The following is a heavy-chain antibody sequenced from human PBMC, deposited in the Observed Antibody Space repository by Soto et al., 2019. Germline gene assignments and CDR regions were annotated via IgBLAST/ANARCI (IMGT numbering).Heavy chain of an antibody. J-gene: IGHJ5*02. CDR3: AREVEPPMVRGVEQSNWFDP. Sequence: GGSLRLSCAASGFTFSSYSMNWVRQAPGKGLEWVSSISSSSSYIYYADSVKGRFTISRDNAKNSLYLQMNSLRAEDTAVYYCAREVEPPMVRGVEQSNWFDPWGQGTLVTVSS. CDR2: ISSSSSYI. V-gene: IGHV3-21*01. D-gene: IGHD3-10*01. CDR1: GFTFSSYS.